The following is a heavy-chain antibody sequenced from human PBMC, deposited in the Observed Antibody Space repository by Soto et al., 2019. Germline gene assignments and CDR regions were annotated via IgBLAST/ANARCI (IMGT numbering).Heavy chain of an antibody. V-gene: IGHV1-3*01. CDR1: GYTFTSYA. CDR3: ARSPGYSYGDY. CDR2: INAGNGNT. J-gene: IGHJ4*02. Sequence: QVQLVQSGAEVKKPGASVKVSCKASGYTFTSYAMHWVRQAPGQRLEWMGGINAGNGNTKYSQKFQGRVTLTRDTTESTAYMKLSSRRSEATAVYYCARSPGYSYGDYWGQGTLVTVSS. D-gene: IGHD5-18*01.